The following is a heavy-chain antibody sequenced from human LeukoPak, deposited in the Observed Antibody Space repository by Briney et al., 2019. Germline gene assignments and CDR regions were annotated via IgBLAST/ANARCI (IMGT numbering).Heavy chain of an antibody. CDR1: GGSINSGGYY. J-gene: IGHJ4*02. V-gene: IGHV4-31*03. CDR2: IYYSGST. D-gene: IGHD4-23*01. Sequence: SQTLSLTCTVSGGSINSGGYYWSWIRQHPGKGLEWIGYIYYSGSTYYNPSLKSRVTISLDTSRTRFSLNLSSVTAAETAVYYCARMSETRNDYGGSYYFDDWGQGTLVTVSS. CDR3: ARMSETRNDYGGSYYFDD.